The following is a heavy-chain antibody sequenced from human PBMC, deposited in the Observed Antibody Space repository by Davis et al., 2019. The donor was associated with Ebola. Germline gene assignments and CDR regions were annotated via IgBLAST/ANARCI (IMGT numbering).Heavy chain of an antibody. CDR1: GFTFSSYW. CDR3: ARDEKRWLQFKGFDY. Sequence: GESLKISCASSGFTFSSYWMHWVRQAPGKGLEWVSYISSSGSTIYYADSVKGRFTISRDNAKNSLYLQMNSLRAEDTAVYYCARDEKRWLQFKGFDYWGQGTLVTVSS. D-gene: IGHD5-24*01. J-gene: IGHJ4*02. V-gene: IGHV3-48*04. CDR2: ISSSGSTI.